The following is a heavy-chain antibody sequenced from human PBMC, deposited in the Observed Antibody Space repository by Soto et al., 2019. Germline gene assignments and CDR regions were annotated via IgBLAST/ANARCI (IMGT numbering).Heavy chain of an antibody. V-gene: IGHV4-31*03. CDR2: ISDSGST. CDR1: GGSISSGGYY. Sequence: QLQLQESGPGLVKPSQTLALTCTVSGGSISSGGYYWSWIGKHPGKGLEWIGYISDSGSTYYNPSLKSRVIMSVDTSENQFSLRLTSVTAADTAVYYCARDQGYTYGYSFDYWGQGTLVTVSS. CDR3: ARDQGYTYGYSFDY. J-gene: IGHJ4*02. D-gene: IGHD5-18*01.